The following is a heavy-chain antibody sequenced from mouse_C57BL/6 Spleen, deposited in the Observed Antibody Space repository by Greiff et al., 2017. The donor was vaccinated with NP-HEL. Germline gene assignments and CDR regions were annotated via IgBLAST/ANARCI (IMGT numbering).Heavy chain of an antibody. CDR2: IYPRDGST. Sequence: QVQLQQSGPELVKPGASVKLSCKASGYTFTSYDINWVKQRPGQGLEWIGWIYPRDGSTKYNEKFKGKATLTVDTSSSTAYMELHSLTSEDSAVSLGASRVYGSRRHYCAMDDWGKGTSVTVSS. V-gene: IGHV1-85*01. D-gene: IGHD1-1*01. CDR3: ASRVYGSRRHYCAMDD. CDR1: GYTFTSYD. J-gene: IGHJ4*01.